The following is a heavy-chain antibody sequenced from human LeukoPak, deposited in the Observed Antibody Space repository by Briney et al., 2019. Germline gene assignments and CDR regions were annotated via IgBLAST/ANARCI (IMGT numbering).Heavy chain of an antibody. CDR1: GYSFTSYG. D-gene: IGHD3-22*01. J-gene: IGHJ4*02. V-gene: IGHV1-46*01. CDR2: INPNSGST. CDR3: ASRRLSVPLHDYYDSSGYYLYFDY. Sequence: ASVKVSCKASGYSFTSYGMNWVRQAPGQGLEWMGIINPNSGSTNYAQNFQDRVTITRDVFTSTVYMDLSSLRSEDTAVYYCASRRLSVPLHDYYDSSGYYLYFDYWGQGTLVTVSS.